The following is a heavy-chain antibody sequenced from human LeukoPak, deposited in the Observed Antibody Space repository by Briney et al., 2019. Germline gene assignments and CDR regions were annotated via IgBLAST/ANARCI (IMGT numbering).Heavy chain of an antibody. J-gene: IGHJ5*02. D-gene: IGHD1-26*01. CDR3: ARHSGGTYYVSLDP. CDR2: INHSGST. CDR1: GGSFSGYY. V-gene: IGHV4-34*01. Sequence: SETLSLTCAVYGGSFSGYYWSWIRQPPGKGLEWIGEINHSGSTNQNPSLKSRVTISVDTSKNQFSLKLSSVTAADTAVYYCARHSGGTYYVSLDPWGQGTLVTVSS.